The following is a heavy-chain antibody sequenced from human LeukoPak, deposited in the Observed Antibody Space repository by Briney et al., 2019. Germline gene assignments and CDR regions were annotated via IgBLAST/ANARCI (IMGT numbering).Heavy chain of an antibody. CDR2: INHSGST. CDR1: GGSFSGYY. D-gene: IGHD3-16*02. J-gene: IGHJ2*01. Sequence: SDTLSLTCAVYGGSFSGYYWSWIRQPPGKGLEWIREINHSGSTNYNPSLKSRVTISVDTSKNQFSLNLSSVTAADTAVYYCARARDYVWGSYRCWYFDLWGRGTLVTVYS. V-gene: IGHV4-34*01. CDR3: ARARDYVWGSYRCWYFDL.